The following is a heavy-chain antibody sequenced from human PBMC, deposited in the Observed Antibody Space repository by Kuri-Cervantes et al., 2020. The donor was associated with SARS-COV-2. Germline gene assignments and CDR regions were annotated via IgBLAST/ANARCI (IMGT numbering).Heavy chain of an antibody. CDR2: IKSRADGGTR. J-gene: IGHJ3*01. CDR1: GFIFGNAW. D-gene: IGHD6-19*01. Sequence: GGSLRLSCAASGFIFGNAWMSWVRQAPGKGLEWIGRIKSRADGGTRDYVAPVKGRFTLSRDDSTNTLYLQMNSLKTEDTAVYYCTTGSVRGQWLEPRRHDGFDLWGQGTMVTVSS. V-gene: IGHV3-15*01. CDR3: TTGSVRGQWLEPRRHDGFDL.